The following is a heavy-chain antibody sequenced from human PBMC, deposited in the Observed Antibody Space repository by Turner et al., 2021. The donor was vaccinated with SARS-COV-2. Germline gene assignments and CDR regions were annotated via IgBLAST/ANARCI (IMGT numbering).Heavy chain of an antibody. CDR1: GGSLSGYY. CDR3: ARGDDPRKSGVV. V-gene: IGHV4-34*01. J-gene: IGHJ4*02. Sequence: QVQLQQWGAGPFKPSETLSLICAVNGGSLSGYYWTWIRQPPGKGLEWIGEVHPYGNTYYNPSLKSRVSMSVDKSKNQFSLKLNSVTAADTAFYYCARGDDPRKSGVVWGQGTLVTVSS. CDR2: VHPYGNT. D-gene: IGHD3-3*01.